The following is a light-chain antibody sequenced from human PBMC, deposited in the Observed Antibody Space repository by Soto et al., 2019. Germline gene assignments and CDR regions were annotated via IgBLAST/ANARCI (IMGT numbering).Light chain of an antibody. V-gene: IGLV2-14*01. CDR1: SSDVGGSNF. Sequence: QSVLTQPASVSASPGQSITISCTGTSSDVGGSNFVSWYQQYPGKAPKLVISEVSNRPSGVSHRFSGSRSGNTASLTISGLQAEDEADYYCSSYTGDTTPVFGGGTKVTVL. J-gene: IGLJ2*01. CDR3: SSYTGDTTPV. CDR2: EVS.